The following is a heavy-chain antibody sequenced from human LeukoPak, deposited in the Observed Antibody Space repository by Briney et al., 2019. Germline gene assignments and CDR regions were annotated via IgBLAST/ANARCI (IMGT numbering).Heavy chain of an antibody. CDR3: ARDEDVGYCSGGSCSPPSYPLDY. J-gene: IGHJ4*02. CDR1: GYTFTSYY. Sequence: ASVKVSCKASGYTFTSYYMHWVRQAPGQGLEWMGIINPSGGSTSYAQKFQGRVTMTRDMSTSTVYMELSSLRSEDTAVYYCARDEDVGYCSGGSCSPPSYPLDYWGQGTLVTVSS. D-gene: IGHD2-15*01. V-gene: IGHV1-46*01. CDR2: INPSGGST.